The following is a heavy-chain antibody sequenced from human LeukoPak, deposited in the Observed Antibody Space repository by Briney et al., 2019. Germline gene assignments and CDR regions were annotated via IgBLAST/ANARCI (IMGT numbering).Heavy chain of an antibody. D-gene: IGHD4/OR15-4a*01. J-gene: IGHJ4*02. CDR1: GFTFSSYG. Sequence: PGGSLRLSCAASGFTFSSYGMHWVRQATGKGLEWVSAIGTAGDTYYPGSVQGRFSISRDNAKNTLYLQMNSLRAEDTAVYYCARAPMVRANVVDYWGQGTLVTVSS. CDR2: IGTAGDT. V-gene: IGHV3-13*01. CDR3: ARAPMVRANVVDY.